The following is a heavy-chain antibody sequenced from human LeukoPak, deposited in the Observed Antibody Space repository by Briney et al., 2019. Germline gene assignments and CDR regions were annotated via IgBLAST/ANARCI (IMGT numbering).Heavy chain of an antibody. CDR3: ARDVHYDSSGYYRGY. Sequence: SETLSLTCTVSGGPISSYYWTWIRQPAGKGLEWIGRIYTSGITNYNPSLKSRVTMSVDTSKNQFSLKLSSVTAADTAVYYCARDVHYDSSGYYRGYWGQGTLVTVSS. J-gene: IGHJ4*02. D-gene: IGHD3-22*01. CDR2: IYTSGIT. V-gene: IGHV4-4*07. CDR1: GGPISSYY.